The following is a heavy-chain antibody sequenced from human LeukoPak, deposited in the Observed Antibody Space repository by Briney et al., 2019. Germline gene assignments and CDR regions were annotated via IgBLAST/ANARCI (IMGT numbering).Heavy chain of an antibody. D-gene: IGHD1-26*01. Sequence: GGSLRLSRAASGFTFTNSWMAWVRQAPGKGLEWVANIKQDGRTKHYADALKCRFTISRDNPKNSLYLQMNSLRADDTAVYYCARDTDGSLDYWGQGILVTVAS. V-gene: IGHV3-7*01. CDR3: ARDTDGSLDY. J-gene: IGHJ4*02. CDR2: IKQDGRTK. CDR1: GFTFTNSW.